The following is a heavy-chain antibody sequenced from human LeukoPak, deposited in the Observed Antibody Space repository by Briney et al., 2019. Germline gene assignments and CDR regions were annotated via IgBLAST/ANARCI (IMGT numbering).Heavy chain of an antibody. CDR1: GYNFANFG. CDR3: ARRAYSGSGSSDY. D-gene: IGHD3-10*01. V-gene: IGHV5-51*01. CDR2: IHPTDSQT. Sequence: GESLKISCKDSGYNFANFGIGWLRQMPGKGLEWMGIIHPTDSQTLYSPSFQGQVTISVDRSISTAYLQWSSLKASDTAMYYCARRAYSGSGSSDYWGQGTLVTVSS. J-gene: IGHJ4*02.